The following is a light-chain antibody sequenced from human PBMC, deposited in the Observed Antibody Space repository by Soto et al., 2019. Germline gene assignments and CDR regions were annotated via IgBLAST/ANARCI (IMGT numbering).Light chain of an antibody. V-gene: IGKV3-15*01. CDR2: GAS. CDR1: QSVSSN. Sequence: EIVMTQSTATLSVSPGERATLSCMAIQSVSSNLAWYKQKPGQAPRLLIYGASTRATGIPARFSGSGSGTAFTLTISSRQSEDFAVYYCQQYNNWPIPFGQGTNVEIK. J-gene: IGKJ1*01. CDR3: QQYNNWPIP.